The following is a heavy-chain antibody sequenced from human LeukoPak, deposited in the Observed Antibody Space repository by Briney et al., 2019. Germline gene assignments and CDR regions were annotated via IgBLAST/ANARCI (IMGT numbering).Heavy chain of an antibody. J-gene: IGHJ4*02. CDR2: ISWNSGSI. CDR3: ARDEYSSSYNY. Sequence: QPGGSLRLSCAASGFTFDDYAMHWVRQAPGKGLEWVSGISWNSGSIGYADSVKGRFTISRDNAKNSLYLQMNSLRAEDTAVYYCARDEYSSSYNYWGQGTLVTVSS. CDR1: GFTFDDYA. D-gene: IGHD6-6*01. V-gene: IGHV3-9*01.